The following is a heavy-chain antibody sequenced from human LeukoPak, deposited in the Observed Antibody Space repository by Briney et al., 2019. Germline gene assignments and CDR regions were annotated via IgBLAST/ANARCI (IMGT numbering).Heavy chain of an antibody. CDR1: GGSISSYY. J-gene: IGHJ5*01. CDR2: IYYSGST. D-gene: IGHD2-15*01. Sequence: SETLSLTCTVSGGSISSYYWSWIRQPPGKGLEWIGYIYYSGSTNYNPSLKSRVTISVDTSKNQFSLNLTSVTAADTALYYCARGPGYCSGDSCYSDPFNSWGQGTLVIVSS. V-gene: IGHV4-59*08. CDR3: ARGPGYCSGDSCYSDPFNS.